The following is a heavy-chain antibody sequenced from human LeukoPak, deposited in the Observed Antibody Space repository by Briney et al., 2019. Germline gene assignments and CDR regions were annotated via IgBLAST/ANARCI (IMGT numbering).Heavy chain of an antibody. CDR2: INVGGDSS. CDR1: GFTLSSYA. J-gene: IGHJ4*02. D-gene: IGHD1-26*01. Sequence: GGSLRLSCAASGFTLSSYAMTWVRQAPGKGLEWVSVINVGGDSSQYADSVKGRFTISRDNSKNTLYLQMNSLRGEDTAIYYCTKGESGSYYVYWGQGTLVTVSS. CDR3: TKGESGSYYVY. V-gene: IGHV3-23*01.